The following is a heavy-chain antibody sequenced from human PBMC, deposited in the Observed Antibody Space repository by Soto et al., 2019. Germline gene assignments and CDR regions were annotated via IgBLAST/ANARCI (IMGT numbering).Heavy chain of an antibody. J-gene: IGHJ6*02. Sequence: GESLKISCKGSGHSFTSYWIGWVRQMPGKGLEWMGIIYPGDSDTRYSPSFQGQVTISADKSISTAYLQWSSLKASDTAMYYCARQMALFPLYHYYCCMDVRGQGTTVTGSS. CDR2: IYPGDSDT. V-gene: IGHV5-51*01. CDR3: ARQMALFPLYHYYCCMDV. CDR1: GHSFTSYW.